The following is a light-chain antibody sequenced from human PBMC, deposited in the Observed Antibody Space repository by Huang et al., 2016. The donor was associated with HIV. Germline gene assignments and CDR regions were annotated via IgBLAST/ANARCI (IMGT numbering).Light chain of an antibody. CDR3: QQRSNLLT. V-gene: IGKV3-11*01. CDR2: DAS. J-gene: IGKJ4*01. Sequence: EIVLTQSPATLSLSPGERATLSCRASQSFMIYLAWYQQNPGQAPRLLIYDASNSATGIPARFSGSGSGTDFTLTISSLEPEDFAVYYCQQRSNLLTFGGGTKVEIK. CDR1: QSFMIY.